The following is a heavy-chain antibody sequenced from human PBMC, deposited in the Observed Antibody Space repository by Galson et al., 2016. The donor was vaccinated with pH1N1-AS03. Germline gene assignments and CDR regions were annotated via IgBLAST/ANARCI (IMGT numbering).Heavy chain of an antibody. Sequence: SLRLSCAASGFTFSSFGLHWVRQAPGKGLDWVAHISPDGSKIYYADPVRGRFTISRDNFKSTLYLQLNSLRGEDTAVYYCTKDLPTRYGMDVWGQGTTVTVSS. V-gene: IGHV3-30*18. CDR1: GFTFSSFG. CDR3: TKDLPTRYGMDV. CDR2: ISPDGSKI. J-gene: IGHJ6*02.